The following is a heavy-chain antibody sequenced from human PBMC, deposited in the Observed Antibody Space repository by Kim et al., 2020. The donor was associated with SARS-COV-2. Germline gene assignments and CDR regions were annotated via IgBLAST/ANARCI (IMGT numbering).Heavy chain of an antibody. Sequence: ASVKVSCKASGYTFTSYYMHWVRQAPGQGLEWMGIINPSGGSTSYAQKFQGRVTITRDTSTSTVYMELSSLRSEDTAVYYCARDQTTVSSAPDNYYYGMDVWGQGTTVTVSS. CDR2: INPSGGST. J-gene: IGHJ6*02. CDR3: ARDQTTVSSAPDNYYYGMDV. V-gene: IGHV1-46*01. D-gene: IGHD4-4*01. CDR1: GYTFTSYY.